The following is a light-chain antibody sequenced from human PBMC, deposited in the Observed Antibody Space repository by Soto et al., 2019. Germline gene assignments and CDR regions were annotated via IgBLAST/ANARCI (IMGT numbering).Light chain of an antibody. J-gene: IGLJ1*01. Sequence: QSVLTQPPSASGSPGQSVTISCTGTSSGVGGYNYVSWYQQHPGKAPKLMIYEVSKRPSGVPDRFSGSKSGNTASLTVSGLQAEDEADYYCSSYAGSNNPPYVFGTGTKVTVL. CDR2: EVS. CDR1: SSGVGGYNY. CDR3: SSYAGSNNPPYV. V-gene: IGLV2-8*01.